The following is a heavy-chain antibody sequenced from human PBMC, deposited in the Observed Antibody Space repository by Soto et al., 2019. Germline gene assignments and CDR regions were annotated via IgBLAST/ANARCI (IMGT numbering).Heavy chain of an antibody. CDR2: ISYDGSNK. D-gene: IGHD2-2*01. V-gene: IGHV3-30*18. CDR1: GFTFSIYG. J-gene: IGHJ6*02. CDR3: AKGDYCSSTSCYLYLGLYYYYGMDV. Sequence: GGSLRLSCAASGFTFSIYGMHWVRHAPGKGLEWVAVISYDGSNKYYADSVKGRFTISRDNSKNTLYLQMNSLRAEDTAVYYCAKGDYCSSTSCYLYLGLYYYYGMDVWGQGTTVTVS.